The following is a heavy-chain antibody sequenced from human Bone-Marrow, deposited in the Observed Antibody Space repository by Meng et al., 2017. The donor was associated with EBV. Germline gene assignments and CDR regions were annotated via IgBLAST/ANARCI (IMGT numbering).Heavy chain of an antibody. D-gene: IGHD2-2*01. Sequence: QVQLVGSGGGVVQPGRSLSLSCAASGFTFSNYAMHWVRLAPGKGLEWVAVISSDGSNKYYADSVKGRFTISRDNAKNSLYLQMNSLRAEDTAVYYCARGSDIVVVGDYWGQGTLVTVSS. CDR2: ISSDGSNK. CDR1: GFTFSNYA. V-gene: IGHV3-30*03. J-gene: IGHJ4*02. CDR3: ARGSDIVVVGDY.